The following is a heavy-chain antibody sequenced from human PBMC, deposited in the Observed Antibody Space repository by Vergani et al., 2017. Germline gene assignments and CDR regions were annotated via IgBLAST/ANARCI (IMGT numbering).Heavy chain of an antibody. D-gene: IGHD3-22*01. J-gene: IGHJ4*02. CDR2: ISGSGGST. CDR1: GFTFSSYA. Sequence: EVQLLESGGGLVQPGGSLRLSCAASGFTFSSYAMSWVRQAPGKGLEWVSAISGSGGSTYYADSVKGRFTISRDNSKNTLYLQMNSLGAEDTAVYYCAKFSLYYYDSSGGPGYWGQGTLVTVSS. V-gene: IGHV3-23*01. CDR3: AKFSLYYYDSSGGPGY.